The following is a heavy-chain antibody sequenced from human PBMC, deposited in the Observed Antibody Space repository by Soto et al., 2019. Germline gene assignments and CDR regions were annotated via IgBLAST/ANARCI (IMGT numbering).Heavy chain of an antibody. Sequence: QVQLVQSGAEVKKPGASVKVSCKASGYTFTNHGISWVRQAPGQGLEWLGWISGHNGNTKYAQRLQGRVTMTTDTSTSTAYMELRSLTSDDTAVYYCARDLYPLAYYFDYWGQGTLVTVS. V-gene: IGHV1-18*01. CDR2: ISGHNGNT. J-gene: IGHJ4*02. CDR3: ARDLYPLAYYFDY. CDR1: GYTFTNHG.